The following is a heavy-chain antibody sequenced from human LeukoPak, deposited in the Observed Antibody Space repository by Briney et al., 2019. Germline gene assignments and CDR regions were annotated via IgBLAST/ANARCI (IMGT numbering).Heavy chain of an antibody. D-gene: IGHD2-2*01. CDR1: GFTFSSYG. Sequence: GGSLRLSCAASGFTFSSYGMHWVRQAPGKGLEWVAFIRYDGSNKYYADSVKGRFTISRDNSKNTLYLQMNSLRAEDTAVYYCAKAGEYCSSASCQYYYYYYMDVWGKGTTVTVSS. CDR2: IRYDGSNK. V-gene: IGHV3-30*02. CDR3: AKAGEYCSSASCQYYYYYYMDV. J-gene: IGHJ6*03.